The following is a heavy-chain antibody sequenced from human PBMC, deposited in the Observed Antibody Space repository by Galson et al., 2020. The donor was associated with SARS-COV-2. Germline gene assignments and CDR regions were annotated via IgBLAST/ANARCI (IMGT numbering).Heavy chain of an antibody. CDR3: VKEYYYDITGPLDAFDI. J-gene: IGHJ3*02. D-gene: IGHD3-22*01. CDR1: GFTFSSYW. Sequence: GGSLRLSCAASGFTFSSYWMHWVRQAPGKGLVWVSRINSDGSSTRYADFVKGRFTISRDNAKNTLYLQMNSLRTEDTSVYYCVKEYYYDITGPLDAFDIWGRVTMVTVSS. CDR2: INSDGSST. V-gene: IGHV3-74*01.